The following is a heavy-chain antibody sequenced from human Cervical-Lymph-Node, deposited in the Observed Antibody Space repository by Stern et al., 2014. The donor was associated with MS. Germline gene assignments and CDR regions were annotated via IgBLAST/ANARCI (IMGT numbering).Heavy chain of an antibody. Sequence: VQLVESGGGVVQPGKSLRLSCAASGFTFSDYGMHWVRQAPGKGLERVALATYDGSEQYYADSVKGRFTVSRDNSKNTVLLQMNGLRPEDTAVYFCARDRGLTHYFYGMDVWGQGTTVTVSS. CDR2: ATYDGSEQ. CDR1: GFTFSDYG. J-gene: IGHJ6*02. CDR3: ARDRGLTHYFYGMDV. D-gene: IGHD3-10*01. V-gene: IGHV3-30*03.